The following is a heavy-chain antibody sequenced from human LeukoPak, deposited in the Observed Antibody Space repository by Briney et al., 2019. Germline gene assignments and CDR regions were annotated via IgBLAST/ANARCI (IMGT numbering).Heavy chain of an antibody. CDR1: GGSISSYY. Sequence: SETLSLTCTVSGGSISSYYWSWIRQSPGKGLEWIGYMYYIGPVNYNPSFKSRVTISVDTSKNQSSLKLNSVTATDTAVYYCAITGYPRRLIDVLDLWGQGTMVTVSS. J-gene: IGHJ3*01. D-gene: IGHD1-1*01. CDR2: MYYIGPV. CDR3: AITGYPRRLIDVLDL. V-gene: IGHV4-59*08.